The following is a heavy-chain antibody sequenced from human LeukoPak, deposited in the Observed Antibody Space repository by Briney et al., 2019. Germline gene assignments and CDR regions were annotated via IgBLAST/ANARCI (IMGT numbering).Heavy chain of an antibody. J-gene: IGHJ4*02. CDR1: GFTFSSYS. D-gene: IGHD3-3*01. V-gene: IGHV3-21*01. CDR2: ISGDSRYI. CDR3: ARPRGPPYYDFWSGYYCCS. Sequence: GGSLRLSCAASGFTFSSYSMNWVRQAPGKGLEWVSAISGDSRYIYYADFVKGRFTISRDNSKNTLYLQMNSLRAEDTAVYYCARPRGPPYYDFWSGYYCCSWGQGTLVTVSS.